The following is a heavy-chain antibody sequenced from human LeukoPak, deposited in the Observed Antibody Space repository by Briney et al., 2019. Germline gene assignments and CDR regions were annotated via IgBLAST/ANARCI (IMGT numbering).Heavy chain of an antibody. Sequence: ASVKVSCKASGYTFSSYDISWVRQAPGQGLEWMGWISVYDGNTNYAQKLQGRVTMTTDTSTSTAYMEPRSLRSDDTAIYYCARAGTGYYASGRGWFDPWGQGTLVTVSS. CDR2: ISVYDGNT. CDR3: ARAGTGYYASGRGWFDP. CDR1: GYTFSSYD. J-gene: IGHJ5*02. V-gene: IGHV1-18*01. D-gene: IGHD3-10*01.